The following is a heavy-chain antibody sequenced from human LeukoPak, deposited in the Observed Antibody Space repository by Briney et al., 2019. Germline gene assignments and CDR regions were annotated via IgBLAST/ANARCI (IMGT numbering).Heavy chain of an antibody. CDR3: ARVSSTAFDH. CDR1: GFPFSDYY. D-gene: IGHD1-26*01. V-gene: IGHV3-11*01. Sequence: GSLRLPSAASGFPFSDYYMSWIRQAPGKGLEWVSYISTTGNTIYYADSVKGRFTISRDNAKNSLYLQMNSLRAEDTAVYYCARVSSTAFDHWGQGTLGTVSA. J-gene: IGHJ4*02. CDR2: ISTTGNTI.